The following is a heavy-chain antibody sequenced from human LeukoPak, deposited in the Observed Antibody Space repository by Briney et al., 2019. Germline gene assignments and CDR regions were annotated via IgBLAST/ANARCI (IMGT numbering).Heavy chain of an antibody. CDR3: ARDWPTVTV. V-gene: IGHV4-31*01. CDR1: GGSISRVGYY. J-gene: IGHJ4*02. CDR2: IYYSGSP. D-gene: IGHD4-17*01. Sequence: SEPLSLTCTVSGGSISRVGYYWSWIRQHPAKGLERLGYIYYSGSPCYNPSLKSPVPISVDTSKSQFSLKLSSVTAADTAVYYCARDWPTVTVWGQGTLVTVSS.